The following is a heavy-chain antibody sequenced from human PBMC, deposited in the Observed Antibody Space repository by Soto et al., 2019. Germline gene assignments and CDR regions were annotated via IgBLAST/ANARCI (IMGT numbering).Heavy chain of an antibody. J-gene: IGHJ2*01. CDR1: GGTFSSYA. Sequence: QVQLVQSGAEVKKPGSSVKVSCKASGGTFSSYAISWVRQAPGQGLEWMGGIIPIFGTVNYAQKFQGRVTITADESTSTAYMELSSLRSEDTAVYYFARGLITVTTGALYWYFDLWGRGTLVTVSS. CDR3: ARGLITVTTGALYWYFDL. V-gene: IGHV1-69*01. D-gene: IGHD4-17*01. CDR2: IIPIFGTV.